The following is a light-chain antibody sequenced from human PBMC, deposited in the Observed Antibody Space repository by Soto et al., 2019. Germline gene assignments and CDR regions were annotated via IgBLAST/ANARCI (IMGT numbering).Light chain of an antibody. V-gene: IGKV4-1*01. J-gene: IGKJ1*01. CDR1: QSVLYSSNNKNY. CDR3: QQFHITPPS. Sequence: DTVMTQSPDSLAVSLGGRATINCKSSQSVLYSSNNKNYLAWYQQKSGQPPKLLIYWASTRESGVPDRFSGSGSGTDFTLTISSLQAEDVAVYYCQQFHITPPSFGQGTKVEIK. CDR2: WAS.